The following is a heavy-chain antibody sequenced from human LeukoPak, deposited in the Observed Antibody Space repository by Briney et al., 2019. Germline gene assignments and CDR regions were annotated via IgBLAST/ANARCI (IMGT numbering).Heavy chain of an antibody. CDR2: IFSGGDT. D-gene: IGHD2-2*01. V-gene: IGHV3-66*01. J-gene: IGHJ5*02. CDR1: GFTVSNNW. CDR3: ARDPSAVTANTYA. Sequence: GVSLRLSCAAPGFTVSNNWMNWVRQAPGKGLEWVSLIFSGGDTQYADSVKDRFTISRDASKNTLYLQMSNLRAEDTAVYYCARDPSAVTANTYAWGQGTLVTVSS.